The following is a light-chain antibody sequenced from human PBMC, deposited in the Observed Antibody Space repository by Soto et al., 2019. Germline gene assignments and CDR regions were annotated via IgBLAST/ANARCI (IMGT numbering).Light chain of an antibody. CDR1: QSISTY. Sequence: DIRMTQSPFSLTASVGDTVTITCRASQSISTYLNWYQQKPGKAPKLLIYSASSLQSGVPSRFSGSGSGTDFTLTISSLQPEDFATYYCQQSYNTPWTFGQGTKVEIK. CDR2: SAS. CDR3: QQSYNTPWT. V-gene: IGKV1-39*01. J-gene: IGKJ1*01.